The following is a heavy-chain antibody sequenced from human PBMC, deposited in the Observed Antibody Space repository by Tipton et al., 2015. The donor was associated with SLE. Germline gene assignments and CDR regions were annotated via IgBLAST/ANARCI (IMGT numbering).Heavy chain of an antibody. J-gene: IGHJ1*01. CDR1: GSSFPGYY. D-gene: IGHD3-3*01. Sequence: TLSLTCAVSGSSFPGYYWTWIRQAPGKGLEWIGEVNHSGNTNYNPSLKSRVTISVDTSKYQFSLKLTSVTAADTAVYYCARGYFWSGHYLSRWGQGTLVTV. CDR3: ARGYFWSGHYLSR. V-gene: IGHV4-34*01. CDR2: VNHSGNT.